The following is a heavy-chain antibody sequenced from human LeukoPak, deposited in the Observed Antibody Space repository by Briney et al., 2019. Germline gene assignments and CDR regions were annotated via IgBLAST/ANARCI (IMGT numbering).Heavy chain of an antibody. CDR2: INPNSGGT. J-gene: IGHJ4*02. CDR1: GYTFTGYY. D-gene: IGHD1-1*01. Sequence: ASVKVSCKASGYTFTGYYMHWVRQAPGQGLEWMGWINPNSGGTNYAQKFQGRVTMTRDTSISTAYMELSRLRSDDTAVYYCARDVNWTGELDCWGQGTLVTVSS. V-gene: IGHV1-2*02. CDR3: ARDVNWTGELDC.